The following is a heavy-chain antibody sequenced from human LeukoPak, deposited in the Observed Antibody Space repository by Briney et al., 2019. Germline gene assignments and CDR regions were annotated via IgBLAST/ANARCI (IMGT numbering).Heavy chain of an antibody. J-gene: IGHJ4*02. CDR3: ARNAPVAATTPFDY. CDR2: INHSGST. CDR1: GGSFSGYY. D-gene: IGHD2-15*01. V-gene: IGHV4-34*01. Sequence: SETLSLTCAVYGGSFSGYYWSWIRQPPGTGLEWIGEINHSGSTNYNPSLKSRVTISVDTSKNQFSLKPSSVTAADTAVYYCARNAPVAATTPFDYWGQGTLVTVSS.